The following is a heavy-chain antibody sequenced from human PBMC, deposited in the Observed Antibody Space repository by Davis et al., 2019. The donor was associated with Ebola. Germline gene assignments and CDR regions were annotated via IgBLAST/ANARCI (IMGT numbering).Heavy chain of an antibody. CDR2: ISGSGGST. CDR3: ARVGYYDFWSGSTPPLDAFDI. V-gene: IGHV3-23*01. J-gene: IGHJ3*02. Sequence: GESLKISCAASGFTFSSYAMSWVRQAPGKGLEWVSAISGSGGSTYYADSVKGRFTISRDNSKNTLYLQMNSLRAEDTAVYYCARVGYYDFWSGSTPPLDAFDIWGQGTMVTVSS. CDR1: GFTFSSYA. D-gene: IGHD3-3*01.